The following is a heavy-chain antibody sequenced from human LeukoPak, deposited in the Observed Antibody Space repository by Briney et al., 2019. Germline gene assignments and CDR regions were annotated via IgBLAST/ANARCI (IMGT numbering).Heavy chain of an antibody. CDR3: ARASYSSGGGRHY. Sequence: GGSLRLSCAASGFTFSSYSMNWVRQAPGKGLEWVSSISSSSSYIYYADSVKGRFTISRDNAKNSLYLQMNSLRAEDTAVYYCARASYSSGGGRHYWGQGTLVTVSS. CDR1: GFTFSSYS. CDR2: ISSSSSYI. V-gene: IGHV3-21*01. J-gene: IGHJ4*02. D-gene: IGHD6-19*01.